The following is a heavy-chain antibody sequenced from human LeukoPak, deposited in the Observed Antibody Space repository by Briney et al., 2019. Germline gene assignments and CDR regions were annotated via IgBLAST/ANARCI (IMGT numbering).Heavy chain of an antibody. Sequence: SETLSLTCTVSGGSISSYYWSWIRQPPGKGLEWIGYIYYSGSTNYNPSLKSRVTISVDTSKNQFSLELSSVTAADTAMYYCARVSGSYHDWFDPWGQGTLVTVSS. CDR2: IYYSGST. CDR1: GGSISSYY. D-gene: IGHD1-26*01. J-gene: IGHJ5*02. CDR3: ARVSGSYHDWFDP. V-gene: IGHV4-59*01.